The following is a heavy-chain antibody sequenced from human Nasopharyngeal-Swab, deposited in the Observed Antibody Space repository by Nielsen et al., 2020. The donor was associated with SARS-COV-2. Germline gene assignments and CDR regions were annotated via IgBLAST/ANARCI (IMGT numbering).Heavy chain of an antibody. D-gene: IGHD2-8*01. V-gene: IGHV3-64*01. Sequence: LKISCAVSGFTFSGYSMHWVRQAPGKGLEYVSAISDTGDTTYYARSVRGRFTISRDNSKNTLFLQMGSLRTEDVAVYYCVRDQRLGVPMALGRAVFDYWGQGTLVTVSS. CDR3: VRDQRLGVPMALGRAVFDY. CDR2: ISDTGDTT. CDR1: GFTFSGYS. J-gene: IGHJ4*02.